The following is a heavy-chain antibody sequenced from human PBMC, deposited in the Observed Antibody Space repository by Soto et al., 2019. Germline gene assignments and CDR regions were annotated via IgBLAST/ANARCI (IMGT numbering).Heavy chain of an antibody. J-gene: IGHJ3*01. CDR1: GFTFSIYV. V-gene: IGHV3-23*01. CDR2: VSGSAGST. Sequence: EVQLLESGGGLVQPGGSLRLTCAASGFTFSIYVMTWVRQAPGKGLEWVSAVSGSAGSTYYADSVKGRVSISRDNSKNTLYLQMNSLTADDTAVYYCARVQGTARNDVDVWGHGTLVNVSS. CDR3: ARVQGTARNDVDV. D-gene: IGHD6-6*01.